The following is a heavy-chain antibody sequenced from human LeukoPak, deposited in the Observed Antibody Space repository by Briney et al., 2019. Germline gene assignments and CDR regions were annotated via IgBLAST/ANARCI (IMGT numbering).Heavy chain of an antibody. Sequence: PGGSLRLSCAASGFTFSSYSMNWVRQAPGKGLEWVSSISSSSSYIYYADSVKGRFTISRDNAKNSLYLQMNSLRAEDTAVYYCARGTYYYGSGSYYTYPNWFDPWGQGTLVTVSS. J-gene: IGHJ5*02. CDR3: ARGTYYYGSGSYYTYPNWFDP. D-gene: IGHD3-10*01. CDR1: GFTFSSYS. V-gene: IGHV3-21*01. CDR2: ISSSSSYI.